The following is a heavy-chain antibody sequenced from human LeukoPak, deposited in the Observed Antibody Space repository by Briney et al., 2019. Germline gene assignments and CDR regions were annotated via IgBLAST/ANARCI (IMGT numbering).Heavy chain of an antibody. V-gene: IGHV4-39*07. CDR2: IYYSGST. Sequence: SETLSLTCTVSGGSISSSSYYWGWIRQPPGKGLEWIGSIYYSGSTYYNPSLKSRVTISVDTSKNQFSLKLSSVTAADTAVYYCARGDCSGGSCYFLYDAFDIWGQGTMVTVSS. J-gene: IGHJ3*02. D-gene: IGHD2-15*01. CDR3: ARGDCSGGSCYFLYDAFDI. CDR1: GGSISSSSYY.